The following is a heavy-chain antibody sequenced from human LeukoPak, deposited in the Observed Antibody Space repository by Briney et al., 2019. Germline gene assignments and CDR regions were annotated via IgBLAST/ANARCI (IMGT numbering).Heavy chain of an antibody. J-gene: IGHJ4*02. CDR3: ARRRDSGSLQHFDY. CDR2: ISSSGSTI. D-gene: IGHD1-26*01. V-gene: IGHV3-11*01. CDR1: GFTFSDYY. Sequence: GGSLRLSCAASGFTFSDYYMSWIRQAPEKGLEWVSYISSSGSTIYYADSVKGRFTISRDNAKNSLYLQMNSLRAEDTAVYYCARRRDSGSLQHFDYWGQGTLVTVSS.